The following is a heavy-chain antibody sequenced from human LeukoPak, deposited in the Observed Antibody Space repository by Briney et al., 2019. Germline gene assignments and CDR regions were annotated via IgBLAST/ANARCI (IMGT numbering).Heavy chain of an antibody. CDR2: IYSGGST. CDR1: GFTVSSNY. CDR3: ARAHRYPLDY. V-gene: IGHV3-53*01. Sequence: GGSLRLSCAASGFTVSSNYMSWVRQAPGKGLEWVSVIYSGGSTYYADYVKGRFTISRDNSKNTLYLQMNSLRAEYTAVYYCARAHRYPLDYWGQGTLVTVSS. J-gene: IGHJ4*02. D-gene: IGHD1-14*01.